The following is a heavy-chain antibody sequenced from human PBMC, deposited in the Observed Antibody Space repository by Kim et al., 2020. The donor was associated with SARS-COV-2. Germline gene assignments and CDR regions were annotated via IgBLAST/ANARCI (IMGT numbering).Heavy chain of an antibody. V-gene: IGHV3-13*04. CDR1: GFTFSSYD. CDR3: ARGVSKVYYYYGMDV. J-gene: IGHJ6*02. Sequence: GGSLRLSCAASGFTFSSYDMHWVRQATGKGLEWVSAIGTAGDTYYPGSVKGRFTISRENAKNSLYLQMNSLRAGDTAVYYCARGVSKVYYYYGMDVWGQGTTVTVPS. CDR2: IGTAGDT.